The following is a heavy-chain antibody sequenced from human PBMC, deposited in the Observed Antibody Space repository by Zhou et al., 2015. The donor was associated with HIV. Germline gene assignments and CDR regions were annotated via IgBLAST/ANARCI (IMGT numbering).Heavy chain of an antibody. Sequence: QVQLVQSGAEVKKPGSSVKVSCRASGGTLGNYGISWVRQAPGQGLEWMGGIIPIFGTASYAQRFQGRVTITADKSTSTAYMDLSSLRSEDTAIYFCARGDDREAVQPYYFDHWGQGTLVTVSS. V-gene: IGHV1-69*06. CDR1: GGTLGNYG. J-gene: IGHJ4*02. CDR2: IIPIFGTA. D-gene: IGHD1-1*01. CDR3: ARGDDREAVQPYYFDH.